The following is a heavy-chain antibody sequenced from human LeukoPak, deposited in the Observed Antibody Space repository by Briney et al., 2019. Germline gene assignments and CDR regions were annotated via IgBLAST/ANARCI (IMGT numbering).Heavy chain of an antibody. Sequence: GGSLRLSCAASGFTFSNYAMSWVRQAPGKGLEGVSGISGCGGSTYYADSVKGRFTISRDNSKNTLFLQMNSLRAEDTAVYYCAKGGSGWLFDYWGQGTLVTVSS. V-gene: IGHV3-23*01. CDR3: AKGGSGWLFDY. J-gene: IGHJ4*02. D-gene: IGHD6-19*01. CDR2: ISGCGGST. CDR1: GFTFSNYA.